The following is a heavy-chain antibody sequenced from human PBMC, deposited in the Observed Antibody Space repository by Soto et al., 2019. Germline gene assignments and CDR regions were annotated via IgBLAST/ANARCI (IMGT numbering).Heavy chain of an antibody. CDR1: GFTFSSYA. J-gene: IGHJ4*02. V-gene: IGHV3-30-3*01. D-gene: IGHD2-2*02. Sequence: LKISCAASGFTFSSYATHWVRQAPGKGLEWVAVISYDGSNKYYADSVKGRFTISRDNSKNTLYLQMNSLRAEDTAVYYCARGRLGYCSSTSCYILNYFDYWGQGTLVTVSS. CDR3: ARGRLGYCSSTSCYILNYFDY. CDR2: ISYDGSNK.